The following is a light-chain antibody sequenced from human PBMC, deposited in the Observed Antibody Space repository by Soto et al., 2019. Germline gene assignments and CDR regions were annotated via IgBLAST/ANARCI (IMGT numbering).Light chain of an antibody. Sequence: QSVLTQPASVSGSPGQSITISCPRTSSVVGSYNFVSWYQQHPGEVPKVMIYEVSKRPSGVSDRFSGSKSGNTASLTISGLQAEDEADYYCCADAGRSTYVFGTGTKVTVL. CDR3: CADAGRSTYV. CDR1: SSVVGSYNF. CDR2: EVS. V-gene: IGLV2-23*02. J-gene: IGLJ1*01.